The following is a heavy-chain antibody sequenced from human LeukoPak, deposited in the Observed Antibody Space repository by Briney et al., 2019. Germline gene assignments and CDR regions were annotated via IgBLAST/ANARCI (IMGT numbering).Heavy chain of an antibody. CDR3: AREGSYGDWGQGFDY. Sequence: GGSLRLSCAASGFTFSSYWMSWVRQAPGKGMEWVANIKQDGSEKYYVDSVKGRFTISRDNAKNSLYLQMNSLRAEDTAVYYCAREGSYGDWGQGFDYWGQGTLVTVSS. CDR2: IKQDGSEK. CDR1: GFTFSSYW. D-gene: IGHD4-17*01. V-gene: IGHV3-7*01. J-gene: IGHJ4*02.